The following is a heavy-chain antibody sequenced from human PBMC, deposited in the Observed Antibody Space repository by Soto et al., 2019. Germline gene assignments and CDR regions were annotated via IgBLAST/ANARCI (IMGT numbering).Heavy chain of an antibody. CDR1: GYTFTSYG. CDR3: ARDVGTTVTTTGYFDY. CDR2: ISAYNGNT. Sequence: QVQLVQSGAEVKKPGASVKVSCKASGYTFTSYGISWVRQAPGQGLEWMGWISAYNGNTNYAQKLLGRVTMTTNTSTSTAYMELRSLRSDDTAVFSCARDVGTTVTTTGYFDYWGQGTLVTVSS. D-gene: IGHD4-17*01. J-gene: IGHJ4*02. V-gene: IGHV1-18*01.